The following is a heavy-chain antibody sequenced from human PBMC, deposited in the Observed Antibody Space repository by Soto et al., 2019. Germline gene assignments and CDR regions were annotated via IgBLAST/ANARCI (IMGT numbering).Heavy chain of an antibody. V-gene: IGHV4-39*07. D-gene: IGHD2-2*01. J-gene: IGHJ5*02. CDR2: INHSGST. CDR1: GGSISSGDYY. Sequence: PSETLSLTCTVSGGSISSGDYYWSWIRQPPGKGLEWIGEINHSGSTNYNPSLKSRVTISVDTSKNQFSLKLSSVTAADTAVYYCARGIRTADIVVVPAAIDWFDPWGQGTLVTVSS. CDR3: ARGIRTADIVVVPAAIDWFDP.